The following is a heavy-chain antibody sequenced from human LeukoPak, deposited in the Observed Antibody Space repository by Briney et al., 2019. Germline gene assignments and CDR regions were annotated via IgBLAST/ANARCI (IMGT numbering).Heavy chain of an antibody. CDR2: IIPIFGTA. J-gene: IGHJ5*02. D-gene: IGHD3-22*01. V-gene: IGHV1-69*13. Sequence: SVKLFCNASGGTFSSYAISWVRQAPGQGLEWMGGIIPIFGTANYAQKFQGRVTITADESTSTAYMELSSLRSEDTAVYYCARDVRYYDSSGYYLHWFDPWGQGTLVTVSS. CDR1: GGTFSSYA. CDR3: ARDVRYYDSSGYYLHWFDP.